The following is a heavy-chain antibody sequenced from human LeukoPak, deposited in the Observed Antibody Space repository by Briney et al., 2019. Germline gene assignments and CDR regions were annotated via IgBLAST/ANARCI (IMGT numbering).Heavy chain of an antibody. CDR1: GFTFDDHT. Sequence: PGGSLRLSCATSGFTFDDHTMHWVRQAPGKGLEWVSFISWDGGNTYYADSVKGRFSISRDNSKNSLYLQMNSLRTEDTALYYCAKDGKVGLYYFDYWGQGTLVTVSS. CDR3: AKDGKVGLYYFDY. CDR2: ISWDGGNT. D-gene: IGHD1-26*01. V-gene: IGHV3-43*01. J-gene: IGHJ4*02.